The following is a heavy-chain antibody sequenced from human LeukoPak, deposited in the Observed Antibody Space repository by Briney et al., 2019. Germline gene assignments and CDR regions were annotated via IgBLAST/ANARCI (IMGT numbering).Heavy chain of an antibody. CDR1: GGSIKYYY. CDR3: ARHKSGATDYFDH. V-gene: IGHV4-59*01. D-gene: IGHD1-26*01. Sequence: SDTLSLTCSVSGGSIKYYYWSWIRQTPGKGLEWIGYVYYNGGTDYNPSLKSRVTMSVDTSKSQFSLNLSFVTAADTAVYYCARHKSGATDYFDHWGQGTLVAVSS. CDR2: VYYNGGT. J-gene: IGHJ4*02.